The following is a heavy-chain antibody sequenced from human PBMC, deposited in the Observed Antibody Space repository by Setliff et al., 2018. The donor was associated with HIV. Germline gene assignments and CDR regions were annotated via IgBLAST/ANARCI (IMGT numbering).Heavy chain of an antibody. J-gene: IGHJ5*02. CDR1: GGSFSGHY. V-gene: IGHV4-34*01. CDR2: INHSEDT. CDR3: ARCRLNGGFNL. D-gene: IGHD7-27*01. Sequence: PSETLSLTCTVHGGSFSGHYWSWIRQPPGKGLEWIGEINHSEDTNYNPFLKSRVTISLDMSKNQFSLKLSSVTAADTAVYYCARCRLNGGFNLWGQGTLVTVSS.